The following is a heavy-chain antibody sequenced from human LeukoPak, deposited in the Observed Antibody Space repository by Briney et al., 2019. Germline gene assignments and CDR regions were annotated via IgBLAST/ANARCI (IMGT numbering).Heavy chain of an antibody. D-gene: IGHD4-17*01. CDR1: GVSIRSGGYY. Sequence: SQTLSLTCTVSGVSIRSGGYYWSWIRQSPGKGLQWIGHIHHRGNTFYNPSLNNRVSISLNMSENQFSLRLSFVTAADTAVYYCARVRGGDYGYVECWGQGTLVTVSS. CDR2: IHHRGNT. J-gene: IGHJ4*02. V-gene: IGHV4-30-2*06. CDR3: ARVRGGDYGYVEC.